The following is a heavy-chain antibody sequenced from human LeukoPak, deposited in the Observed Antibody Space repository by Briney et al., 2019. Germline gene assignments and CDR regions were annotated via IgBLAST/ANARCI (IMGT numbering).Heavy chain of an antibody. V-gene: IGHV3-30*04. CDR1: GFTFSSYA. Sequence: PGRSLRLSCAASGFTFSSYAMHWVRQAPGKGLEWVTIISYDGTNKYYADSVKGRFTISRDNSKNTLFLQMKSLRAEDTAVYYCAKSSRPVTAMAFFDYWGQGTLVTVSS. CDR2: ISYDGTNK. J-gene: IGHJ4*02. D-gene: IGHD5-18*01. CDR3: AKSSRPVTAMAFFDY.